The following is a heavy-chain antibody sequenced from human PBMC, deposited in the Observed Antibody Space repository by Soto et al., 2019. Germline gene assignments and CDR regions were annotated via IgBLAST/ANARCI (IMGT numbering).Heavy chain of an antibody. CDR3: ARAHYDILTGYPTHAFDI. CDR1: SVSVSSGVDY. D-gene: IGHD3-9*01. Sequence: PSDSLSLTCTVSSVSVSSGVDYWCWIRQPPGKGLEWIGYIYYTGRTYYNPSLKSRVIISVDTSKNQFSLKLSSVTAAEKAVYYCARAHYDILTGYPTHAFDIWGQGTMVTVSS. V-gene: IGHV4-30-4*02. CDR2: IYYTGRT. J-gene: IGHJ3*02.